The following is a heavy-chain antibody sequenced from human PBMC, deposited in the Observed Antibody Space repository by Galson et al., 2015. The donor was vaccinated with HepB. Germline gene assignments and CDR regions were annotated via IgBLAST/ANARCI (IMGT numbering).Heavy chain of an antibody. V-gene: IGHV3-23*01. CDR3: AKSFSSGNYYGSGKFDY. Sequence: SLRLSCAVSGFTFSSYAMSWVRQAPGKGLEWVSVISGSGVGTYYADSVMGRFTISRDNSKNTLYLQMNSLRAEDTAVYYCAKSFSSGNYYGSGKFDYWGQGTLVTVSS. J-gene: IGHJ4*02. CDR2: ISGSGVGT. D-gene: IGHD3-10*01. CDR1: GFTFSSYA.